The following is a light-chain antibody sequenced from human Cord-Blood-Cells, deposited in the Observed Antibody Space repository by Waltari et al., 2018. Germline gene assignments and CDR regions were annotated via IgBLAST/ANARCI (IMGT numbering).Light chain of an antibody. CDR1: SSDVGGYNY. CDR3: SSYTSSSTWV. Sequence: QSALTQPASVSGSPGQSITISCTGTSSDVGGYNYVSWYQQHPGKAPKLMIYDVSNRPSVVSNRFSGSQSGNTASLTISGLQAEDEADYYCSSYTSSSTWVFGGGTKLTVL. J-gene: IGLJ3*02. V-gene: IGLV2-14*01. CDR2: DVS.